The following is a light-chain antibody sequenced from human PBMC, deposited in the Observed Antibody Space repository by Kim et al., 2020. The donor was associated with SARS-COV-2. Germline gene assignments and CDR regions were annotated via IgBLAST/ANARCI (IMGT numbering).Light chain of an antibody. CDR1: QGNRND. CDR2: SAS. V-gene: IGKV1-6*01. J-gene: IGKJ2*01. CDR3: LQDYIYPYT. Sequence: CVRDRVTITCRASQGNRNDLGWYQQKPGKVPKLLIYSASSLQSGVPSRFCGSGSGTDFTLTISSLQPEDFATYYCLQDYIYPYTFGQGTKLEI.